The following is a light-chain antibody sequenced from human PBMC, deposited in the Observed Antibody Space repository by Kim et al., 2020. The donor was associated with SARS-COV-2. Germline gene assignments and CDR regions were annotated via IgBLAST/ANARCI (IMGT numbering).Light chain of an antibody. J-gene: IGKJ1*01. CDR3: QKYYSDPS. V-gene: IGKV1-27*01. CDR2: AAS. CDR1: QDISNY. Sequence: SASVGDRVTITCRASQDISNYLGWYQQKPGKAPKLLIYAASTLQSGVPSRFSGTGSGTDFTLTISSLQPEDVATYYCQKYYSDPSFGQGTKVEIK.